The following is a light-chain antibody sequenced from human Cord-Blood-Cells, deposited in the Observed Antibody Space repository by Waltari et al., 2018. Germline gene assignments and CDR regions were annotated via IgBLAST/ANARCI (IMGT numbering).Light chain of an antibody. CDR3: QSYDSSNWV. CDR2: EDN. J-gene: IGLJ3*02. Sequence: NFMPTQPHSVSESPGKTVTISCTRSSGSIASNYMLWYQQRPGSSPTTIIYEDNHRPSGVPDRFSGSIDSSSNSASLTISGLKTEDEADYYCQSYDSSNWVFGGGTKLTVL. CDR1: SGSIASNY. V-gene: IGLV6-57*01.